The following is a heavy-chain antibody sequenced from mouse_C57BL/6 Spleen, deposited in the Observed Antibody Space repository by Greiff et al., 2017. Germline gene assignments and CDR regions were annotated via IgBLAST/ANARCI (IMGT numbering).Heavy chain of an antibody. CDR3: AREGLITTVVAPPWFAY. V-gene: IGHV1-55*01. CDR1: GYTFTSYW. D-gene: IGHD1-1*01. J-gene: IGHJ3*01. Sequence: QVQLQQPGAELVKPGASVKMSCKASGYTFTSYWITWVKQRPGQGLEWIGDIYPGSGSTNYNEKFKSKATLTVDTSSSTAYMQLSSLTSEDSAVYYCAREGLITTVVAPPWFAYWGQGTLVTVSA. CDR2: IYPGSGST.